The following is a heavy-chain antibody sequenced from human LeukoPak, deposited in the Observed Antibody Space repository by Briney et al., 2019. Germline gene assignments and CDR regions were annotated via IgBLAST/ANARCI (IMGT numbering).Heavy chain of an antibody. Sequence: PSETLSLTCTVSGGSISSGSYYWSWIRQPAGKGLEWIGRIYTSGSTNYNPSLKSRVTISVDTSKNQFSLKLSSVTAADTAVYYCARDHERDIVVVPAAIRARHWYFDLWGRGTLVTVSS. CDR3: ARDHERDIVVVPAAIRARHWYFDL. CDR1: GGSISSGSYY. CDR2: IYTSGST. V-gene: IGHV4-61*02. J-gene: IGHJ2*01. D-gene: IGHD2-2*02.